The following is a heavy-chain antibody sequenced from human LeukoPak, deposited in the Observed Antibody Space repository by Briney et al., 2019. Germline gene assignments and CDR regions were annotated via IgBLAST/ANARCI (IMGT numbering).Heavy chain of an antibody. J-gene: IGHJ4*02. CDR2: IYGSGYT. V-gene: IGHV4-59*01. Sequence: SETLSLTCTVSGGSISGWYWSWIRQPPGRGLEWIGNIYGSGYTNYNPSLKSRVTMSIDTSKNHFSLKLTSVTAADTATYYCARETSLAGFASGLGFNYWGQGILVSVSS. CDR3: ARETSLAGFASGLGFNY. CDR1: GGSISGWY. D-gene: IGHD6-19*01.